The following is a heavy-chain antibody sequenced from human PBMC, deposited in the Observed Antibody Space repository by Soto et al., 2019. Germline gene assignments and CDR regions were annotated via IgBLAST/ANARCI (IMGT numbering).Heavy chain of an antibody. J-gene: IGHJ5*02. CDR2: IYYSGST. V-gene: IGHV4-31*03. CDR1: GVSFSSGGYY. Sequence: QVQLQESGPGLVKPSQTRSLTCTVSGVSFSSGGYYWSRIRQHPGTGLEWIGYIYYSGSTYYNPALKRRLTISVDTSKNQLPPQLSSLTAADTAVDYCARAPALVWFDPWGQGTLVTVSS. CDR3: ARAPALVWFDP.